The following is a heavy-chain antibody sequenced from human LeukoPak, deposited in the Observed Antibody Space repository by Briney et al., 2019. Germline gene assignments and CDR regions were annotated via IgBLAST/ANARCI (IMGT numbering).Heavy chain of an antibody. CDR3: SGGWNWAFDY. CDR1: GFSFNTYY. V-gene: IGHV3-7*05. J-gene: IGHJ4*02. CDR2: INQDGSKK. D-gene: IGHD1-7*01. Sequence: GGSLRLSCAASGFSFNTYYMNWVRQPPGKGLEWVANINQDGSKKYYMDSMKDRFTISRDNAENSLYLQMNSLRAEDTAVYYCSGGWNWAFDYWGQGTLVTVSS.